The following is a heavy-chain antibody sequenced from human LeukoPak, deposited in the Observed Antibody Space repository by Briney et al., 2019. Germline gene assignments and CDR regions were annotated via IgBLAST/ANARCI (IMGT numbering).Heavy chain of an antibody. J-gene: IGHJ6*03. CDR3: ARHVLDYYGSGSCRPYYYYMDV. CDR1: GGSFSGYY. D-gene: IGHD3-10*01. V-gene: IGHV4-34*01. Sequence: SETLSLTCAVYGGSFSGYYWSWIRQPPGKGLEWIGEINHSGSTNYNPSLKSRVTISVDTSKNQFSLKLSSVTAADTAVYYCARHVLDYYGSGSCRPYYYYMDVWGKGTTVTISS. CDR2: INHSGST.